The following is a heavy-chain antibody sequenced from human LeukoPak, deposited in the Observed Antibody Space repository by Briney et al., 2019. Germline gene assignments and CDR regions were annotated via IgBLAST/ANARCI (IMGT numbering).Heavy chain of an antibody. D-gene: IGHD2/OR15-2a*01. Sequence: GGSLRLSCAASGFTFSDYFMSWVRQAPGKGLERLSYINGRGTYIDYAESLKGRITISRDNAQNSLYLQMNSLRAEDTAVYFCARGGLSIMGYWGQGTLVTVSS. CDR2: INGRGTYI. CDR1: GFTFSDYF. CDR3: ARGGLSIMGY. J-gene: IGHJ4*02. V-gene: IGHV3-11*05.